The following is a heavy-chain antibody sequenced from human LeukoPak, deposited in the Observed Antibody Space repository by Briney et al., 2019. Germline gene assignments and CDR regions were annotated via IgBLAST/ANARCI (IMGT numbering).Heavy chain of an antibody. CDR1: GFTVSSNY. J-gene: IGHJ3*02. V-gene: IGHV3-53*01. Sequence: PGGSLRLSCAASGFTVSSNYMSWVRQAPGKGLEWVSVIYSGGSTYYADSVKGRFTISRDNSKNTLYLQMNSLRAEDTAVYYCARFWIAAADPPRENVFDIGGKGKRVTV. D-gene: IGHD6-13*01. CDR3: ARFWIAAADPPRENVFDI. CDR2: IYSGGST.